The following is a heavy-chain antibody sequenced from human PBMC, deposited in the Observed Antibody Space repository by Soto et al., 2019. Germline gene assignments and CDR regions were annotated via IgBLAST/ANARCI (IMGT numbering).Heavy chain of an antibody. CDR1: GFTFSGPA. V-gene: IGHV3-73*01. Sequence: PGGSLRLSCAASGFTFSGPAMHWVRQASGKGLEWVGRIRSKANSYATAYAASVKGRFTISRDDSKNTAYLQMNSLKTEDTAVYSCTRHLYYDDSSGHPGWGQRTLATVS. CDR2: IRSKANSYAT. CDR3: TRHLYYDDSSGHPG. D-gene: IGHD3-22*01. J-gene: IGHJ4*02.